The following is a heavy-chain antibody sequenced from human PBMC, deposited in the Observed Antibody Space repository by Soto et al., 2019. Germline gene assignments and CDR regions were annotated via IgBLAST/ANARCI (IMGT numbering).Heavy chain of an antibody. CDR1: GGSFSGYY. D-gene: IGHD1-26*01. CDR3: ARGGIVGAPSRSSLDY. V-gene: IGHV4-34*01. CDR2: INHSGST. J-gene: IGHJ4*02. Sequence: SETLSLTCAVYGGSFSGYYWSWIRQPPGKGLEWIGEINHSGSTNYNPSLKSRVTISVDTSKNQFSLKLSSVTAADTAVYYCARGGIVGAPSRSSLDYWGQGTLVTVSS.